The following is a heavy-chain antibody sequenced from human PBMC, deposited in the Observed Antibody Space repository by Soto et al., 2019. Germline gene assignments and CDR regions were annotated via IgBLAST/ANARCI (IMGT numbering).Heavy chain of an antibody. V-gene: IGHV1-69*01. CDR1: GGTFSSYA. D-gene: IGHD6-13*01. J-gene: IGHJ3*02. Sequence: QVQLVQSGAEVKKPGSSVKVSCKASGGTFSSYAISWVRQAPGQGLEWMGGIIPIFGTANYAQKFQGRVTITADESTSTAYMELSSLRSEDTAVYYCARDTDGYSSCSPTHDAFDIWGQGTMVTVSS. CDR3: ARDTDGYSSCSPTHDAFDI. CDR2: IIPIFGTA.